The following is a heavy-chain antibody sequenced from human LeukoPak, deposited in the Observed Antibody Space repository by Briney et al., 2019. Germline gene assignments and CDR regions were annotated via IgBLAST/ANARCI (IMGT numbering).Heavy chain of an antibody. D-gene: IGHD3-22*01. CDR2: IKSKTDGGTT. J-gene: IGHJ4*02. V-gene: IGHV3-15*07. CDR1: GFIFSNVW. CDR3: TTTYYYDSSGYYYPYFDY. Sequence: GGSLRLSCAASGFIFSNVWMNWVRQAPVKGLEWVGRIKSKTDGGTTDYAAPVKGRFTISRDDSKNTLYLQMNSLKTEDTAVYYCTTTYYYDSSGYYYPYFDYWGQGTLVTVSS.